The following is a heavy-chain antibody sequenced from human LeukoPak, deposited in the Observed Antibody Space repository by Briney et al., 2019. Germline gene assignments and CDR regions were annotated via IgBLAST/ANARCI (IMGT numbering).Heavy chain of an antibody. V-gene: IGHV3-30*02. CDR1: GFTFSDYS. CDR2: IRYDGNNK. CDR3: AKGSALVVVTALGFDP. Sequence: LPGGSLRLSCAASGFTFSDYSMHWVRQAPGKGLNWVAFIRYDGNNKYYADSVKGRFTISRDNSKNTLYLQMNSLRAEDTAVYYCAKGSALVVVTALGFDPWGQGTLVTVSS. D-gene: IGHD2-21*02. J-gene: IGHJ5*02.